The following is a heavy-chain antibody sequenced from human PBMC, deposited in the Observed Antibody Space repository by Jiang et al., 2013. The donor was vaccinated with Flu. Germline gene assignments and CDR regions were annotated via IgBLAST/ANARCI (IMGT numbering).Heavy chain of an antibody. J-gene: IGHJ4*02. V-gene: IGHV6-1*01. CDR3: ASTAVAEDRRFDY. D-gene: IGHD6-19*01. CDR1: VSSSSAA. Sequence: VSSSSAAWNWIRQSPSRGLEWLGRTYYRSKWYNDYAVSVKSRITINPDTSKNQFSLQLNSVTPEDTAVYYCASTAVAEDRRFDYWGQGTLVTVSS. CDR2: TYYRSKWYN.